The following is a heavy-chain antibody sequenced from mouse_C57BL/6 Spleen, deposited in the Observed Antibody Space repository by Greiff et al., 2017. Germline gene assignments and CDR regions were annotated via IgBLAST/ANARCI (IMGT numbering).Heavy chain of an antibody. V-gene: IGHV1-80*01. D-gene: IGHD1-1*01. CDR2: IYPGDGDT. Sequence: VKLMESGAELVKPGASVKISCKASGYAFSSYWMNWVKQRPGKGLEWIGQIYPGDGDTNYNGKFKGKATLTADKSSSTAYMQLSSLTSEDSAVYFCARSNYGSRYYAMDYWGQGTSVTVSS. J-gene: IGHJ4*01. CDR1: GYAFSSYW. CDR3: ARSNYGSRYYAMDY.